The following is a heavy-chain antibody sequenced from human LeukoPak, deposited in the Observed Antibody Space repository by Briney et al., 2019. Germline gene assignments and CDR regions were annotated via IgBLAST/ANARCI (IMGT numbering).Heavy chain of an antibody. J-gene: IGHJ4*02. CDR1: GGSISSGGYY. V-gene: IGHV4-31*03. D-gene: IGHD2-15*01. CDR3: GRGVVVAATTYFDY. CDR2: IYYSGST. Sequence: PSETVSLTCTVSGGSISSGGYYWSWIRQHPGKGLEWIGYIYYSGSTYYNPSLKSRVTISVDTSKNQFSLKLSSVTAADTAVYYCGRGVVVAATTYFDYWGQGTLVTVSS.